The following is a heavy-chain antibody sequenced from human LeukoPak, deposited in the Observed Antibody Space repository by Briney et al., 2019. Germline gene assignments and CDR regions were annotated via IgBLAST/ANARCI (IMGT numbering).Heavy chain of an antibody. CDR2: ISGSGSTI. CDR3: ARVSDVLRYFDWLSNDAFDI. CDR1: GFTFSSYE. Sequence: PGGSLRLSCAASGFTFSSYEMNWVRQAPGKGLEWVSYISGSGSTIYYADSVKGRFTISRDNAKNSLYLQMSSLRAEDTAVYYCARVSDVLRYFDWLSNDAFDIWGQGTMVTVSS. J-gene: IGHJ3*02. D-gene: IGHD3-9*01. V-gene: IGHV3-48*03.